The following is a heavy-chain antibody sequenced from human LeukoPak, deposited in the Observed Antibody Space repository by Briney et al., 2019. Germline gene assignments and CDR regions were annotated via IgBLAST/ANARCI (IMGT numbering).Heavy chain of an antibody. Sequence: PSETLSLTCAVYGGSFSGYYWSWIRQPPGKGLEWVLVIYSGGSTYYADSVKGRFTISRDNSKNTLYLQMNSLRAEDTAVYYCARDTQAGGYDYWGQGTLVTVSS. J-gene: IGHJ4*02. CDR1: GGSFSGYY. V-gene: IGHV3-53*01. CDR2: IYSGGST. D-gene: IGHD3-16*01. CDR3: ARDTQAGGYDY.